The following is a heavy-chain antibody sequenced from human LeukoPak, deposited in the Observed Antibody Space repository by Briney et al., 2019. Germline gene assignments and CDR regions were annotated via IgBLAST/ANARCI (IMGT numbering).Heavy chain of an antibody. CDR3: ARFGSGWWYNDY. CDR2: IYHTGNI. J-gene: IGHJ4*02. V-gene: IGHV4-59*01. CDR1: GASITSYY. D-gene: IGHD6-19*01. Sequence: SETLSLTCAVSGASITSYYWTWIRQPPGKGLEWIGYIYHTGNIKYNPSLNSRVTISIDTSKNQFSLKLSSVTAADTAVYYCARFGSGWWYNDYWGQGTLVTVSS.